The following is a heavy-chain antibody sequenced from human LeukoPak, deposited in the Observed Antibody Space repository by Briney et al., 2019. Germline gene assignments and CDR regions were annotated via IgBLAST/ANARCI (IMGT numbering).Heavy chain of an antibody. J-gene: IGHJ4*02. Sequence: SETLSLTCTVSGGSISRYYWSWIGQPPGKGLEWIGYIYYSGSTNYNPSLKSRVTISVDTSKNQFPLKLSSVTAADTAVYYCASPKRYCSGGSCYSGYFDYWGQGTLVTVSS. V-gene: IGHV4-59*08. CDR3: ASPKRYCSGGSCYSGYFDY. CDR1: GGSISRYY. D-gene: IGHD2-15*01. CDR2: IYYSGST.